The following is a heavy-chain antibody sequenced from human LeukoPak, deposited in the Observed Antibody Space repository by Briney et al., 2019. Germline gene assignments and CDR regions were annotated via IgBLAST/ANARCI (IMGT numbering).Heavy chain of an antibody. D-gene: IGHD3-9*01. Sequence: SETLSLTCTVSGGSISSGSYYWSWIRQPAGKGLEWIGRIYTSGSTNYNPSLKSRVTISVDTSKNQFSLKLRSVTAADTAVYYCARVTGYTIEDYFDYWGQGTLVTVSS. V-gene: IGHV4-61*02. J-gene: IGHJ4*02. CDR3: ARVTGYTIEDYFDY. CDR1: GGSISSGSYY. CDR2: IYTSGST.